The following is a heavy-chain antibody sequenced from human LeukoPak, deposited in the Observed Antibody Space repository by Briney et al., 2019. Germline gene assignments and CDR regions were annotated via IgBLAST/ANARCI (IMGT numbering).Heavy chain of an antibody. J-gene: IGHJ3*02. D-gene: IGHD3-3*01. CDR3: ARVFGVVIDAFDI. V-gene: IGHV1-2*02. CDR1: GYTFTGYY. CDR2: INPNSGGT. Sequence: GASVKVSCKASGYTFTGYYMHWVRQAPGQGLEWMGWINPNSGGTNYAQKFQGRVTMTRDTSISTAYMELSRLRPDDTAVYYSARVFGVVIDAFDISGEGTMVTVSS.